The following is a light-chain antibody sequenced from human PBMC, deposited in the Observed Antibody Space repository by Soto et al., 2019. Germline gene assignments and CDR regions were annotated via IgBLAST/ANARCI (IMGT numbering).Light chain of an antibody. J-gene: IGKJ2*01. CDR1: QSVAGY. CDR2: DTS. CDR3: QHRSNWRMYT. Sequence: ELVLTQSPATLSLSPGERATLSCRASQSVAGYLAWYQQKPGQGPRLLIYDTSNRATGAPPRFSGSGSGTDFTLTISSLDPEDFAIYYCQHRSNWRMYTFGQGTKLEIK. V-gene: IGKV3-11*01.